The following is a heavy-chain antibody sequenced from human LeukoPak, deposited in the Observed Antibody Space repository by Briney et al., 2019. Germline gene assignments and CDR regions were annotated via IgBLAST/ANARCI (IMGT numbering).Heavy chain of an antibody. CDR3: ARDRVHYYGSSWFDP. CDR1: GGSISSGGYY. CDR2: IYYSGST. V-gene: IGHV4-31*03. J-gene: IGHJ5*02. D-gene: IGHD3-10*01. Sequence: SETLSLTCTVSGGSISSGGYYWSWIRQHPGKGLEWIGYIYYSGSTYYNPSLKSRVTISVDTSKNQFPLKLSSVTAADTAVYYCARDRVHYYGSSWFDPWGQGTLVTVSS.